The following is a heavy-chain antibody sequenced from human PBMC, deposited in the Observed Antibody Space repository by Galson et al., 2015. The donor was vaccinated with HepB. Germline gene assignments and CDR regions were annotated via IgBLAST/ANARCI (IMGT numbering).Heavy chain of an antibody. CDR1: GYTFTSYA. CDR2: INTNTGNP. V-gene: IGHV7-4-1*02. J-gene: IGHJ6*03. CDR3: ARDWADPGYYYYYMDV. D-gene: IGHD3-16*01. Sequence: SVKVSCKASGYTFTSYAMNWVRQAPGQGLEWMGWINTNTGNPTHAQGFTGRFVFSLDTSVSTAYLQISSLKAEDTAVYYCARDWADPGYYYYYMDVWGKGTTVTVSS.